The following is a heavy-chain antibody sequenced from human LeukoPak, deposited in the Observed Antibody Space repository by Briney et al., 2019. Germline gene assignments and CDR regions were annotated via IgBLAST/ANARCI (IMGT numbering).Heavy chain of an antibody. CDR3: ARALPPPEYYYYMDV. J-gene: IGHJ6*03. CDR2: IYYSGST. Sequence: SETLSLTCTVSGGSISSGDYYWSWIRQPPGKGLEWIGYIYYSGSTYYNPSLKSRVTISVDTSKNQFSLKLSSVTAADTAVYYCARALPPPEYYYYMDVWGKGPRSPSP. CDR1: GGSISSGDYY. V-gene: IGHV4-30-4*08.